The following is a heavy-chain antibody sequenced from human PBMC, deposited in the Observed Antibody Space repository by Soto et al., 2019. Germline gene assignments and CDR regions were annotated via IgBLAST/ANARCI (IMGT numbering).Heavy chain of an antibody. CDR3: AKDSVTRGDYGMDV. V-gene: IGHV3-30*18. CDR1: GVTCKNYA. D-gene: IGHD3-10*01. J-gene: IGHJ6*02. CDR2: ISYDGSNK. Sequence: PGGAVKLTCAASGVTCKNYAMHWVRQAPGKGLEWVAVISYDGSNKYYADSVKGRFTISRDNSKNTLYLQMNSLRAEDTAVYYCAKDSVTRGDYGMDVWGQGTTVTVSS.